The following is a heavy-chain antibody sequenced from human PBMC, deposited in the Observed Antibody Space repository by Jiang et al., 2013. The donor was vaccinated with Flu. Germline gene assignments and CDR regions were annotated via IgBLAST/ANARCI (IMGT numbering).Heavy chain of an antibody. J-gene: IGHJ5*02. Sequence: LLKPSETLSLTCAVYGGSFSSYYWSWIRQPPGKGLEWIGEINHSGSTNYNPSLKSRVSISIDTSKNQFSLKVTSVTAADTAIYYCARGDSDWFDPWGPRGTLVTVSS. CDR2: INHSGST. V-gene: IGHV4-34*01. D-gene: IGHD2-21*02. CDR3: ARGDSDWFDP. CDR1: GGSFSSYY.